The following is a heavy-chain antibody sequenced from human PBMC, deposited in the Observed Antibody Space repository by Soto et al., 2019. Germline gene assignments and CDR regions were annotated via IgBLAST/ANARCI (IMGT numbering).Heavy chain of an antibody. CDR1: GGSFSNSNW. J-gene: IGHJ4*02. CDR3: ATGTSVTTPCDY. CDR2: IYHTGST. Sequence: QAQLQESGPGLVKPSGTLSLNCGVSGGSFSNSNWWIWVRQPPGKGLEWIGEIYHTGSTNYNPSLKRRVTISVAQPKHQSSLTLSAVTSADTGVYFCATGTSVTTPCDYWGQGTLVTVSS. V-gene: IGHV4-4*02. D-gene: IGHD4-17*01.